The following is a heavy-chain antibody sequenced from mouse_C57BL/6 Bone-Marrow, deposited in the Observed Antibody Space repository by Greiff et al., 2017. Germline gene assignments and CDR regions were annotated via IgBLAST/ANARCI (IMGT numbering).Heavy chain of an antibody. CDR3: ASSYGYFDV. V-gene: IGHV1-69*01. J-gene: IGHJ1*03. CDR2: IDPSDSYT. Sequence: LQQPGAELVMPGASVKLSCKASGYTFTSYWMHWVKQRPGQGLEWIGEIDPSDSYTNYNQKFKGKSTLTVDKSSSTAYMQLSSLTSEDSAVYYCASSYGYFDVWGTGTTVTVSS. CDR1: GYTFTSYW.